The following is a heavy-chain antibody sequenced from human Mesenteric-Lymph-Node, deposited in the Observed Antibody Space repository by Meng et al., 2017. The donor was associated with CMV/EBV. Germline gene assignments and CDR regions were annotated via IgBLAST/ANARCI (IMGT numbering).Heavy chain of an antibody. J-gene: IGHJ5*02. CDR3: AKGPTGYSTNWNGWGWFDP. Sequence: GGSLRLSCAASGFTFSRYEMNWVRQAPGKGLQWLSYIDSSGSPIYYADSVKGRFTISRDNAKNTLYLQMNSLRAEDAAVYYCAKGPTGYSTNWNGWGWFDPWGQGTLVTVSS. CDR1: GFTFSRYE. CDR2: IDSSGSPI. V-gene: IGHV3-48*03. D-gene: IGHD1-1*01.